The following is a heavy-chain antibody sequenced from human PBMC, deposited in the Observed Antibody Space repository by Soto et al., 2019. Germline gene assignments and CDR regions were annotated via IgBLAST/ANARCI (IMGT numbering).Heavy chain of an antibody. CDR3: ARDSVFDY. CDR1: GFTFSSYD. D-gene: IGHD6-19*01. V-gene: IGHV3-33*01. CDR2: IWYDGSKK. J-gene: IGHJ4*02. Sequence: QVQLVESGGGVVQPGRSLRLSCAASGFTFSSYDMHWVRQAPGKGLEWVAVIWYDGSKKYSADSVKGRFTISRDNSKNTVYLQMNSLRAEDTALYYCARDSVFDYWGKGTLVTVSS.